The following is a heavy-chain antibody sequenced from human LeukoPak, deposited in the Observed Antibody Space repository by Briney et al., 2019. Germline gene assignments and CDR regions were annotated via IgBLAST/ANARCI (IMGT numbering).Heavy chain of an antibody. CDR1: GFTFSSYS. V-gene: IGHV3-21*01. Sequence: GGSLRLSCAASGFTFSSYSMNWVRQAPGKGLAWVSSISSSSSYIYYADSVKGRFTISRDNAKNSLYLQMNSLRAEDTAVYYCAREVQLERLGFGKEGSAFDYWGQGTLVTVSS. D-gene: IGHD1-1*01. CDR2: ISSSSSYI. J-gene: IGHJ4*02. CDR3: AREVQLERLGFGKEGSAFDY.